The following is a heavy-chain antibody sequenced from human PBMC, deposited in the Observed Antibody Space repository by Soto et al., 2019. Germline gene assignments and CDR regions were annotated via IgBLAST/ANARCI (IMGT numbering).Heavy chain of an antibody. CDR2: IYYSGST. Sequence: SETLSLTCTVSGGSISSYYWSWIRQPPGKGLEWIGYIYYSGSTNYNPSLKSRVTISVDTSKNQFSLKLSSVTAADTAVYYCARDSWGGYPFDYWGQGTLVTVSS. CDR3: ARDSWGGYPFDY. V-gene: IGHV4-59*01. J-gene: IGHJ4*02. D-gene: IGHD5-12*01. CDR1: GGSISSYY.